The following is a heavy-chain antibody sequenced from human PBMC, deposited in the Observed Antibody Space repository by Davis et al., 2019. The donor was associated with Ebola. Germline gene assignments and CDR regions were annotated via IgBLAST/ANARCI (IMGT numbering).Heavy chain of an antibody. CDR1: RFTFSTYA. CDR2: ISGNGETT. Sequence: ESLKISCVVSRFTFSTYAMNWVRQAPGKGLEWVSVISGNGETTFYADSVKGRFTISRDNAKNTLYLQMKSLRAEDTAIYYCAKFRGTQQMDYWGQGTLVTVSS. CDR3: AKFRGTQQMDY. D-gene: IGHD1/OR15-1a*01. V-gene: IGHV3-23*01. J-gene: IGHJ4*02.